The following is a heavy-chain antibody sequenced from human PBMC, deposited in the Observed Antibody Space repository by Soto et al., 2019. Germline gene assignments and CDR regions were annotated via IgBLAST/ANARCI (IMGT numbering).Heavy chain of an antibody. Sequence: EVQLLESGGGLVQPGGSLRLSCAASGFTFRTCAMSWVRQAPGKGLEWVSAINYGGDDTYYADSVKGRFTISRDNSKNTLDLQMNGLRAEDTAVYYCAKGSNGYRPYFFDYWGRGALVTVSS. J-gene: IGHJ4*02. CDR1: GFTFRTCA. D-gene: IGHD3-22*01. CDR2: INYGGDDT. V-gene: IGHV3-23*01. CDR3: AKGSNGYRPYFFDY.